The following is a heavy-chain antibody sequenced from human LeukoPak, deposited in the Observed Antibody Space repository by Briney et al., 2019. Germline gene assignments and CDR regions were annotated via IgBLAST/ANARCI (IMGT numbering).Heavy chain of an antibody. V-gene: IGHV3-23*01. CDR2: LSGSGGGT. CDR3: AKGGPQLYYDSSGYYFLGY. J-gene: IGHJ4*02. Sequence: PGGSLRLSCAASGFTFSTYAMSWVRQAPGKGLEWVSALSGSGGGTYHADSVKGRFTMSRDNSKNTLYLQMNSLRAEDMAVYYCAKGGPQLYYDSSGYYFLGYWGQGTLVTVSS. CDR1: GFTFSTYA. D-gene: IGHD3-22*01.